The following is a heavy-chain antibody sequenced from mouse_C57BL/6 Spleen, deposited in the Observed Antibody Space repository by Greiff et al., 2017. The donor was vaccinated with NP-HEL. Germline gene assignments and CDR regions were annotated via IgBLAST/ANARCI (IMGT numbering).Heavy chain of an antibody. V-gene: IGHV5-17*01. D-gene: IGHD2-3*01. CDR2: ISSGSSTI. CDR1: GFTFSDYG. J-gene: IGHJ3*01. CDR3: ARGDGYLPAWFAY. Sequence: EVNVVESGGGLVKPGGSLKLSCAASGFTFSDYGMHWVRQAPEKGLEWVAYISSGSSTIYYADTVKGRFTISRDNAKNTLFLQMTSLRSEDTAMYYCARGDGYLPAWFAYWGQGTLVTVSA.